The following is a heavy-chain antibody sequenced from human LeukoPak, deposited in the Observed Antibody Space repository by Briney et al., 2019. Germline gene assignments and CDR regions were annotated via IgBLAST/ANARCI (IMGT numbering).Heavy chain of an antibody. CDR1: GITFSSYA. V-gene: IGHV3-23*01. D-gene: IGHD3-16*01. CDR2: INHNGGST. Sequence: GGSLGLSCEVSGITFSSYAMSWVRQAPGEGLEWVSAINHNGGSTYYADSVRGRFTISRDNSKNTLYLQLDSLRGEDTAVYYCALRFGGVYFDYWGQGTLVSVSP. J-gene: IGHJ4*02. CDR3: ALRFGGVYFDY.